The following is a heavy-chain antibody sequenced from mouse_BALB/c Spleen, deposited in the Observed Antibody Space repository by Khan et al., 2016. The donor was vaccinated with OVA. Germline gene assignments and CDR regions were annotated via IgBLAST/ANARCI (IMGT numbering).Heavy chain of an antibody. Sequence: EVELVESGGVLVEPGGSLKLSCAASGFTFSSFVMPWVRQTPEKRLEWVATISSAATYTYYPDSVKGRSTISRDNAKNTLYLQMNSLRSDDTAIYYCANGDYGWFAYWGQGTLVTVST. J-gene: IGHJ3*01. D-gene: IGHD2-13*01. CDR1: GFTFSSFV. CDR2: ISSAATYT. CDR3: ANGDYGWFAY. V-gene: IGHV5-9-1*01.